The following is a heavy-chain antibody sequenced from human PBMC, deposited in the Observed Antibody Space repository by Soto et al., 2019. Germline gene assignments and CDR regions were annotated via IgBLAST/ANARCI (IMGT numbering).Heavy chain of an antibody. CDR3: ARTGDGHHDFLDY. Sequence: VHLEESGGGLVQPGGSLRLSCAASGFTFSSYWMNWVRQAPGKGLEWVANINPDGNEYNLLDSVKGRFTISRDNAKNSLFLQMNSLRVDDTAVYYCARTGDGHHDFLDYWGQGALVSVSS. CDR1: GFTFSSYW. D-gene: IGHD1-1*01. J-gene: IGHJ4*02. V-gene: IGHV3-7*01. CDR2: INPDGNEY.